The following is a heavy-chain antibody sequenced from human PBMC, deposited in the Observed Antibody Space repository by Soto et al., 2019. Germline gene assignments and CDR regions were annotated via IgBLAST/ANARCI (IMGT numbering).Heavy chain of an antibody. D-gene: IGHD1-1*01. Sequence: QVHLVQSGAEVKKPGASVKVAFQGYGYAFTACGITWVRQAPGQGLEWMGWISAHNGNTNYAQKLQGRVTVTRDTSTSTSYMELRSLRYDDMAVYYCARGRYGDYWGQGALVTVSS. CDR2: ISAHNGNT. V-gene: IGHV1-18*03. CDR3: ARGRYGDY. CDR1: GYAFTACG. J-gene: IGHJ4*02.